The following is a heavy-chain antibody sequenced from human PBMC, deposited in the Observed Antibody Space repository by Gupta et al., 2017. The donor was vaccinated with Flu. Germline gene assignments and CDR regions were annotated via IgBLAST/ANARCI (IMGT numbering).Heavy chain of an antibody. J-gene: IGHJ6*01. Sequence: VQLQASGPGLTKPSETLSPPCCASGASTSTYDWSWIRQPTGKGLEWIVYIYYSWNTNYNPSRKSRVTISVDTSKNQSSLKLRSVTAADTAVYYCARQLGYFKSTSCSDYYYGMDVWGQGTPVTVSS. CDR1: GASTSTYD. V-gene: IGHV4-59*08. D-gene: IGHD2-2*01. CDR2: IYYSWNT. CDR3: ARQLGYFKSTSCSDYYYGMDV.